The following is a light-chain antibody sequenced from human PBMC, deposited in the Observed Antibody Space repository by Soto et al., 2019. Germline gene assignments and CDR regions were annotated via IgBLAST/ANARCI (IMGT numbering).Light chain of an antibody. CDR3: RQYGSSPIT. V-gene: IGKV3-20*01. CDR1: QSVSSNY. CDR2: GAS. Sequence: ESVLTQSPGTLSLSPGERATLSCRASQSVSSNYLAWYQQKPGQAPRLLIYGASSRATGIPDRFSGSGSGTDFTLTISSLEPEDFAVYYCRQYGSSPITFGQGTRLEIK. J-gene: IGKJ5*01.